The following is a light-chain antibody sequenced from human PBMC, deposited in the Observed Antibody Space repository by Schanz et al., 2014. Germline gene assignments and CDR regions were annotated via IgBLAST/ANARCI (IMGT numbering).Light chain of an antibody. CDR1: QSISTL. CDR3: QQYNDWPWT. J-gene: IGKJ1*01. Sequence: DIQMTQSPSTLSASVGDRVTITCRASQSISTLLAWYQQKPGKAPKLLIYDASSLESGVPSRFSGSGSETDFTLIISSLQSEDFAVYFCQQYNDWPWTFGQGTKVEIK. V-gene: IGKV1-5*01. CDR2: DAS.